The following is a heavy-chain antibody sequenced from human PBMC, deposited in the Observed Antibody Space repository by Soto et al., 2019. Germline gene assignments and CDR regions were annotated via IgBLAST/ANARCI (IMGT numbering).Heavy chain of an antibody. V-gene: IGHV3-30-3*01. J-gene: IGHJ4*02. Sequence: PGGSLRLSCAASGFTFSSYARHWVRQAPCKGLEWVAVISYDGSNKYYADSVKGRFTISRDNSKNTLYLQMNSLRAEDTAVYYCARARSESVLVGATSPYYWGQGTLVTVSS. D-gene: IGHD1-26*01. CDR2: ISYDGSNK. CDR1: GFTFSSYA. CDR3: ARARSESVLVGATSPYY.